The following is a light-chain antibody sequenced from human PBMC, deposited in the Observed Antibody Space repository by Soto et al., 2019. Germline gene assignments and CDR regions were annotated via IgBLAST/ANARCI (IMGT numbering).Light chain of an antibody. CDR3: SSFTSRSTLI. J-gene: IGLJ2*01. V-gene: IGLV2-14*01. Sequence: QSALTQPASVSGSPGQSITISCTGTNNLVSWYQQHPGKAPRLIFYEVRNRPSGIPLRFSASKSGNAASLTISGLQAEDEAHYYCSSFTSRSTLIFGGGTKVTVL. CDR1: NNL. CDR2: EVR.